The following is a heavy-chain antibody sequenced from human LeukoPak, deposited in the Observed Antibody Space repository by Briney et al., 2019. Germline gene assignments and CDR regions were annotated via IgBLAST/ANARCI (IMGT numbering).Heavy chain of an antibody. Sequence: PGGSLRLSCAASGFTFSSYAMTWVRQAPGKGLERVSTISGSGGITYYADSVKGRFTISRDNSKNTLYLQMNSLRVEDTAVYYCAKHLRQQDRNDAFDIWGQGTMVTVSS. CDR3: AKHLRQQDRNDAFDI. J-gene: IGHJ3*02. CDR2: ISGSGGIT. D-gene: IGHD6-13*01. V-gene: IGHV3-23*01. CDR1: GFTFSSYA.